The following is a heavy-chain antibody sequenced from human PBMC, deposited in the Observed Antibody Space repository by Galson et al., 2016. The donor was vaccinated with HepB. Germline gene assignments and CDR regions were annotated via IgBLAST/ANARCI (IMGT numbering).Heavy chain of an antibody. D-gene: IGHD5-24*01. CDR1: GGTFTSNT. CDR3: ARVGGWLQSTPLYFDH. J-gene: IGHJ4*02. V-gene: IGHV1-69*10. CDR2: INPLVGIA. Sequence: SVKVSCKASGGTFTSNTLSWVRQAPGQGPEWMGGINPLVGIANYAQTLRDRVTITADKSTSTIYMALNSLRSADTAVYYCARVGGWLQSTPLYFDHWGQGTLVTVSS.